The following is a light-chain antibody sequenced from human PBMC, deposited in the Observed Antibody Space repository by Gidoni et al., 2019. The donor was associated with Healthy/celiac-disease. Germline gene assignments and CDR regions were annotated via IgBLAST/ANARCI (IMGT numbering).Light chain of an antibody. Sequence: QSVLTQPPSVSWAPGQRVTISCTGSSSTIGAGYDVHWYQQLPGTAPKLLIYGNSNRPSGVPDRFSGSKSGTSASLAITGLQAEDEADYYCQSYDSSLSGPVFGGGTKLTVL. CDR2: GNS. V-gene: IGLV1-40*01. CDR3: QSYDSSLSGPV. J-gene: IGLJ2*01. CDR1: SSTIGAGYD.